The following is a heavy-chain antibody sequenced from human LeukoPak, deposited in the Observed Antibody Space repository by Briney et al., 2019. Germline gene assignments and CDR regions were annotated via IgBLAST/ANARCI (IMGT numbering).Heavy chain of an antibody. V-gene: IGHV3-33*01. CDR3: ATVDTDAFDI. Sequence: GGSLRLSCAASGFTFSSYGMHSVSQDPGKGLGWVAVIWYDGSNKYYADSVKGRFTISRENSKNTLYLQMNSLRAEDTAVYYCATVDTDAFDIWGQGTMVTVSS. CDR1: GFTFSSYG. D-gene: IGHD5-18*01. J-gene: IGHJ3*02. CDR2: IWYDGSNK.